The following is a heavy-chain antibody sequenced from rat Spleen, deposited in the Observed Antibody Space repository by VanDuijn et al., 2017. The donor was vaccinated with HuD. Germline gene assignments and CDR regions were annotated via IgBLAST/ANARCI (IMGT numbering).Heavy chain of an antibody. CDR3: TTDTFYDGTYYPGGFDY. Sequence: EVQLVESGGGLVQPGGSLKLSCVASGFTFNNYWMTWIRQAPGRGLEWVATISSSGGRTYYRDSVRGRFTISRDNAKSTLYLQMNSLRSEDTATYYCTTDTFYDGTYYPGGFDYWGQGVMVTVSS. V-gene: IGHV5-31*01. J-gene: IGHJ2*01. CDR1: GFTFNNYW. CDR2: ISSSGGRT. D-gene: IGHD1-12*02.